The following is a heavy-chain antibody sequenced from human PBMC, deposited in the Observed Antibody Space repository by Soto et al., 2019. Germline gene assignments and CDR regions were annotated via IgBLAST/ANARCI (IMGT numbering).Heavy chain of an antibody. CDR3: AKDRHSTSWYGVEADF. J-gene: IGHJ4*02. V-gene: IGHV3-30*09. Sequence: GGSLRLSCAASGFTFTNYAMHWVRQGPGKGLEWVAVISYGGDNKYYADSVRGRFAISRDNLKNTLYLQMNSLNPEDTAVYHCAKDRHSTSWYGVEADFWGQGTLVTVSS. CDR1: GFTFTNYA. CDR2: ISYGGDNK. D-gene: IGHD6-13*01.